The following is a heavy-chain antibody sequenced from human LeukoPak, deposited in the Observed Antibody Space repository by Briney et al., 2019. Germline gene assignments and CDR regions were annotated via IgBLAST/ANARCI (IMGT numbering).Heavy chain of an antibody. D-gene: IGHD2-2*02. CDR3: ARRRYCSSTSCYTSSYYYYYGMDV. J-gene: IGHJ6*02. CDR1: GYSFTSYW. CDR2: IYPGDSDT. V-gene: IGHV5-51*01. Sequence: GESLKISCKGSGYSFTSYWIGWVRQMPGKGLEWMGIIYPGDSDTRYSPSFQGQVTISADKSISTAYLQWSSLKASDTAMYYCARRRYCSSTSCYTSSYYYYYGMDVWGQGTTVTVSS.